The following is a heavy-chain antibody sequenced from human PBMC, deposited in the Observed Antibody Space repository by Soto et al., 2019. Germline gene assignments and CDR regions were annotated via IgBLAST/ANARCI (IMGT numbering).Heavy chain of an antibody. CDR2: ISGSGGST. J-gene: IGHJ4*02. D-gene: IGHD3-9*01. Sequence: GGSLRLSCAASGFTFSSYAMSWVRQAPGKGLEWVSAISGSGGSTYYADSVKGRFTISRDNSKNTLYLQMNSLRAEDTAVYYCAISTVRYFDWLSAPFDYWGQGPLVTVSS. CDR3: AISTVRYFDWLSAPFDY. CDR1: GFTFSSYA. V-gene: IGHV3-23*01.